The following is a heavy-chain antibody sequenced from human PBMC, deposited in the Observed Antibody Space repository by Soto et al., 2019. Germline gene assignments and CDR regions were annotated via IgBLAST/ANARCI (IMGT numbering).Heavy chain of an antibody. Sequence: GGSLRLSCAASGFIISDRYMDWVRQAPGKGLEWVGRTRDKSESYTTEYAASVKGRFTISRDDSKNSLYLQMNSLKTEDTAVYYCVSSAAWGRGTLVTSPQ. V-gene: IGHV3-72*01. CDR3: VSSAA. D-gene: IGHD6-19*01. J-gene: IGHJ5*02. CDR2: TRDKSESYTT. CDR1: GFIISDRY.